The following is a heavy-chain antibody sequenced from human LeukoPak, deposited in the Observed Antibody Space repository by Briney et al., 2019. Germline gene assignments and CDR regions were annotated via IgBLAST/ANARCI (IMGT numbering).Heavy chain of an antibody. D-gene: IGHD5-18*01. Sequence: PGGSLRLSCAASGFTFSDGWMNWVRQAPGKGLEWVSVIYSGGSTYYADSVKGRFTISRDNSKNTLYLQMNSLRAEDTAVYYCARGQADTAMVMPLGYWGQGTLVTVSS. J-gene: IGHJ4*02. CDR3: ARGQADTAMVMPLGY. CDR1: GFTFSDGW. V-gene: IGHV3-53*01. CDR2: IYSGGST.